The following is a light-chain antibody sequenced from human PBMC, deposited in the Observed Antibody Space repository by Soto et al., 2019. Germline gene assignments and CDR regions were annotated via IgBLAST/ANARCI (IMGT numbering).Light chain of an antibody. Sequence: DIQLTQSPSTLSASIGDRVTITCRASQSIDGWLAWYQQKPGEAPKLLIYKSSTSQPGVPSRFSGSGSGTDFTLTISTLQPGDFATYYCQHYTISGCTFGQGTKQEIQ. J-gene: IGKJ2*02. CDR2: KSS. CDR1: QSIDGW. CDR3: QHYTISGCT. V-gene: IGKV1-5*03.